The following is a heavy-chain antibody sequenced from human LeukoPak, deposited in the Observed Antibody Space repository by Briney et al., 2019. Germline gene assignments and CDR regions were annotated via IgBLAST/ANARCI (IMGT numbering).Heavy chain of an antibody. D-gene: IGHD3-22*01. CDR2: IYPGDSDT. CDR1: GYSFTYYW. V-gene: IGHV5-51*01. J-gene: IGHJ3*02. CDR3: ARRRYYYDSSGFHAFDI. Sequence: GASLNISWKGAGYSFTYYWICWGRQIPGKRLEWVGIIYPGDSDTSYSQSYQGQVTISADKSISTAYLQWSSVKASDTAMYYCARRRYYYDSSGFHAFDIWGQGTMVTVSS.